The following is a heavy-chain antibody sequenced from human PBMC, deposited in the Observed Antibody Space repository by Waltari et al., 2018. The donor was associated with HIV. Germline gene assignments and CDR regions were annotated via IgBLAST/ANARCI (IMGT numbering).Heavy chain of an antibody. CDR2: IHYSGRS. Sequence: QVQLRESGPGLVKPSETLSLTCTVSGGSIRVYYPRWIRQPPGKGLEWIGYIHYSGRSDYRPSLKSRVTISVDTSKNQFSLKLRSVTAADTAVYYCARGHYYDGSGAYYYYGMDVWGQGTTVTVS. D-gene: IGHD3-22*01. V-gene: IGHV4-59*01. CDR1: GGSIRVYY. CDR3: ARGHYYDGSGAYYYYGMDV. J-gene: IGHJ6*02.